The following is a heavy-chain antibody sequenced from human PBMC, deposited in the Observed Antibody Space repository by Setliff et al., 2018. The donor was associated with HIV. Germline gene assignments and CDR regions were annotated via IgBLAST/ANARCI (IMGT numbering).Heavy chain of an antibody. CDR3: ARNSFPRAVTGTGPLFDY. J-gene: IGHJ4*02. Sequence: ASVKVSCKASGYTLTSYGISWVRQAPGQGLEWMGWISAYNGNTNYAQKLQGRVTMTTDTSTNTAYMELRSLRSDDTAVYFCARNSFPRAVTGTGPLFDYWGQGTLVTVSS. D-gene: IGHD6-19*01. CDR1: GYTLTSYG. V-gene: IGHV1-18*01. CDR2: ISAYNGNT.